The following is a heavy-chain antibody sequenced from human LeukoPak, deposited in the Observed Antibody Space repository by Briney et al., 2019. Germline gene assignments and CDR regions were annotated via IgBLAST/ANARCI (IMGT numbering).Heavy chain of an antibody. CDR2: MNSGGSTI. CDR3: ARGAPRRSGGS. CDR1: GFTFSSYD. D-gene: IGHD2-15*01. J-gene: IGHJ4*02. Sequence: PGGSLRLSCAASGFTFSSYDMNWVRQAPGRGLEWVSYMNSGGSTIYYADSVKGRFTISRDNAKNSLYLQMNSLRVEDTAFYYCARGAPRRSGGSWGQGTLVTVSS. V-gene: IGHV3-48*03.